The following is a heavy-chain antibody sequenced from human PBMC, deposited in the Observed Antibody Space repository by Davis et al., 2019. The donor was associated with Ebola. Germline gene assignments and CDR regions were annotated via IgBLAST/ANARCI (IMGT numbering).Heavy chain of an antibody. CDR3: TSAPDNIPSADPGY. V-gene: IGHV3-15*01. CDR1: GFTFSNAW. CDR2: ILGKGHGGAI. J-gene: IGHJ4*02. Sequence: GESLKISCPASGFTFSNAWMSWVRQAPGKGLEWVGRILGKGHGGAIDYAAPVKGRFTISRDDSKNTLYLQMDSLKPEDTALYYCTSAPDNIPSADPGYWGQGTLVTVSS. D-gene: IGHD6-13*01.